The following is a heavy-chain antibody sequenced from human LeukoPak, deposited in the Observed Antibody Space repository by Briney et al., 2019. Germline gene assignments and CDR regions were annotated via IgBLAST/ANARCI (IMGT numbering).Heavy chain of an antibody. J-gene: IGHJ6*03. D-gene: IGHD6-13*01. CDR2: ISYDGSNK. Sequence: GGSLRLSCADSLFSFSSYTVHSVPQAPGKGLEWVAVISYDGSNKYYADSVKGRFTISRDNFTNTLYLQMNSQRAEVTAEYYCARYRESSSWLGHMDVWGKGTTVTVSS. CDR3: ARYRESSSWLGHMDV. V-gene: IGHV3-30*14. CDR1: LFSFSSYT.